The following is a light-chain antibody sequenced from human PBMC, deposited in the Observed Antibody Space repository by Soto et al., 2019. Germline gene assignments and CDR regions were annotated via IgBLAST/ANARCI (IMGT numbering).Light chain of an antibody. CDR3: QQSYRTPPYT. J-gene: IGKJ2*01. V-gene: IGKV1-39*01. Sequence: DIQMTQSTSSLSASVGDRVTITCRASQSISSYLNWYQQKPGKAPKLLIYATSSLQSGVPSRFSGSGSGTDFTLTISSLQPEDFAIYYCQQSYRTPPYTFGQGTKV. CDR2: ATS. CDR1: QSISSY.